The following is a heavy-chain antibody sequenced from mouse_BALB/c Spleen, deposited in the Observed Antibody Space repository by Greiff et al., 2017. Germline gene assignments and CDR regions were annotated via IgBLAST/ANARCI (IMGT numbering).Heavy chain of an antibody. D-gene: IGHD2-1*01. CDR2: ISYSGST. CDR3: ARWGNSYYFDY. V-gene: IGHV3-2*02. Sequence: EVKLQESGPGLVKPSQSLSLTCTVTGYSITSDYAWNWIRQFPGNKLEWMGYISYSGSTSYNPSLKSRISITRDTSKNQFFLQLNSVTTEDTATYYCARWGNSYYFDYWGQGTTLTVSS. CDR1: GYSITSDYA. J-gene: IGHJ2*01.